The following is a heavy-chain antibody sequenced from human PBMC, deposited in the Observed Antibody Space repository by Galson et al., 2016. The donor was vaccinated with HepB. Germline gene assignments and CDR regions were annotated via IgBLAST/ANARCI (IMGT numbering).Heavy chain of an antibody. J-gene: IGHJ4*02. CDR1: GFNLITYA. V-gene: IGHV3-30*04. Sequence: SLRLSCAASGFNLITYALHWVRQTPGKGLEWVAVISHDGTYKYYADSVRGRFPISRNNSNNTLYLQMNRLRTEDTAVYYFARPKSYFDSSGLAYWGQGTLVTVSS. CDR2: ISHDGTYK. D-gene: IGHD3-22*01. CDR3: ARPKSYFDSSGLAY.